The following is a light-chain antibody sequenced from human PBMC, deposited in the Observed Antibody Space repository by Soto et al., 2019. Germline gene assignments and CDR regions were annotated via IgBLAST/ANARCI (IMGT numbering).Light chain of an antibody. V-gene: IGKV1-5*01. CDR3: QQSDGYFLT. CDR2: DAS. J-gene: IGKJ4*01. CDR1: QSINSG. Sequence: DIQTTQSPSTLSAYVGDTVTITCRASQSINSGLAWYQQRSGKVPKLLIYDASSLESGVPSRFSGSGSGTEFTLTITSLQPEDFATYYCQQSDGYFLTFGGGTKVEIK.